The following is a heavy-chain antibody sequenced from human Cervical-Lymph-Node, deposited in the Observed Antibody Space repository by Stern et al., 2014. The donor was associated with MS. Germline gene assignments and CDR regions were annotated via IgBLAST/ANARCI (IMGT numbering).Heavy chain of an antibody. V-gene: IGHV5-51*03. J-gene: IGHJ4*02. Sequence: VQLVQSGAEVKKPGESLKISCQGSGYSFTSYWIGWVRQMPGKGLEWMGSSPSFQGQVTISADKSNRTAYLQWSSLKASDTAMYYCARPKDYGDFKNWGQGTLVTVSS. CDR3: ARPKDYGDFKN. CDR1: GYSFTSYW. D-gene: IGHD4-17*01.